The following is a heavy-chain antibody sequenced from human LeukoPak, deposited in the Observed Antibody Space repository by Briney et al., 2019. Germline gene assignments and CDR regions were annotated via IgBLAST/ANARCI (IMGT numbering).Heavy chain of an antibody. J-gene: IGHJ3*02. V-gene: IGHV4-59*11. CDR3: ARARVGGGAFDI. D-gene: IGHD3-16*01. CDR2: IYYSGST. Sequence: PSETLSLTCTVSGGSISSHYWSWSRQPPGKGLEWIGYIYYSGSTNYNPSLKSRVTISVDTSKNQFSLKLSSVTAADTAVYYCARARVGGGAFDIWGQGTMVTVSS. CDR1: GGSISSHY.